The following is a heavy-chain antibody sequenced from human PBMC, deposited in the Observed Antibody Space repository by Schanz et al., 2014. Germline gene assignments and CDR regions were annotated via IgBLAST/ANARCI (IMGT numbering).Heavy chain of an antibody. CDR1: GFPFNEYG. D-gene: IGHD2-15*01. Sequence: VQLVESGGGVVQPGRSLRLSCAASGFPFNEYGMLWVRQAPGKGLEWVSSISWNSGSIDYADSVKGRFTISRDNAKNSLYLQMNNLRAEDTAVYFCAKESEIVVVVGTSMSGDFHHWGQGTLVTVSS. V-gene: IGHV3-9*01. J-gene: IGHJ1*01. CDR3: AKESEIVVVVGTSMSGDFHH. CDR2: ISWNSGSI.